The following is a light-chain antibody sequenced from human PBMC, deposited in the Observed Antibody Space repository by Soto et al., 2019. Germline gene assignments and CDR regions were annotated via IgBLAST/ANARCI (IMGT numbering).Light chain of an antibody. Sequence: EIVLTQSPGTLSLSPGERATLSCRASQSVSSSYLAWYQQKPGQAPRPLIYGASSRATGIPDRFSGSGSGTDFTLTISSLEPEDFAVYYCQQYSSSPWTFGQGTKVEIK. V-gene: IGKV3-20*01. J-gene: IGKJ1*01. CDR2: GAS. CDR3: QQYSSSPWT. CDR1: QSVSSSY.